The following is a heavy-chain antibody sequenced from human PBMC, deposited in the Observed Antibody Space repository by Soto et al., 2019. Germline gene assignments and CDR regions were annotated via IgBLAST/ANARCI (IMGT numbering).Heavy chain of an antibody. CDR3: ARGPSSYDILTGYYTGNYYYYYGMDV. Sequence: SQTLSLTCAISGDSVSSNSVAWNWIRQSPSRGLEWLGRTYYRSKWYNDYAVSVKSRITINPDTSKNQFSLQLNSVTPEDTAVYYCARGPSSYDILTGYYTGNYYYYYGMDVWGQGTTVTSP. J-gene: IGHJ6*02. CDR2: TYYRSKWYN. CDR1: GDSVSSNSVA. D-gene: IGHD3-9*01. V-gene: IGHV6-1*01.